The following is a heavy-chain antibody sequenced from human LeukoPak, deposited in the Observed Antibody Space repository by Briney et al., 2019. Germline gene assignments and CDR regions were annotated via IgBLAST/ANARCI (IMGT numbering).Heavy chain of an antibody. Sequence: PGGSLRLSCAASGFTFDNHAMHWVRQPPGKGLEWVSGISWNGAGIVYADSVRGRFTISRDNANNFLYLQMSSLRTDDMALYYCARSHGEQLHPSVDYYMDVWGKGTTVTVSS. CDR2: ISWNGAGI. D-gene: IGHD1-26*01. CDR3: ARSHGEQLHPSVDYYMDV. V-gene: IGHV3-9*03. J-gene: IGHJ6*03. CDR1: GFTFDNHA.